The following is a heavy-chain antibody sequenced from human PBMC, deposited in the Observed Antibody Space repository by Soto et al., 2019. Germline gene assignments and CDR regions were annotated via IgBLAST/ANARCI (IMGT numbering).Heavy chain of an antibody. V-gene: IGHV4-30-4*01. D-gene: IGHD7-27*01. Sequence: SETLSLTCSISGDSISNLDYFWAWIRQPPGQALEYIGYIYKSATTYYNPSFESRVAISVDTSKSQFSLNVTSVTAADTAVYFCARGRYCLTGRCFPNWFDSWGQGALVTVSS. CDR2: IYKSATT. J-gene: IGHJ5*01. CDR3: ARGRYCLTGRCFPNWFDS. CDR1: GDSISNLDYF.